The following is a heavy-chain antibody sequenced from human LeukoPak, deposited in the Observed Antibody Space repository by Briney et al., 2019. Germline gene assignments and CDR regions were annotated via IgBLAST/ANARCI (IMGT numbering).Heavy chain of an antibody. Sequence: SGPTLVNPTQTLTLTCTFSGFSLSTSGVGVGWIRQPPGKALEWLALIYWNDDKRYSPSLKSRLTITKDTSKNQVVLTMINMDPVDTATYYCAHRHRDQLELSSYFDYWGQGTLVTVSS. V-gene: IGHV2-5*01. CDR2: IYWNDDK. CDR3: AHRHRDQLELSSYFDY. D-gene: IGHD1-7*01. CDR1: GFSLSTSGVG. J-gene: IGHJ4*02.